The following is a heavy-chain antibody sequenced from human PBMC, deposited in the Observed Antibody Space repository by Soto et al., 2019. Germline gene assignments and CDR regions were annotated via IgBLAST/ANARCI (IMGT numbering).Heavy chain of an antibody. D-gene: IGHD2-15*01. J-gene: IGHJ4*02. CDR3: AKEMPPDIVVVVAATVFDY. Sequence: EVQLLESGGGLVQPGGSLRLSCAASGFTFSSYAMSWVRQAPGKGLEWVSAISGSGGSTYYADSVKGRFTISRDNSKNMLYLQMNSLRAEDTAVYYCAKEMPPDIVVVVAATVFDYWGQGTLVTVSS. CDR1: GFTFSSYA. CDR2: ISGSGGST. V-gene: IGHV3-23*01.